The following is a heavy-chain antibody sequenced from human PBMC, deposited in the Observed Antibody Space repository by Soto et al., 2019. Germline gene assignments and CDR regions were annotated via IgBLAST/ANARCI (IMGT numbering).Heavy chain of an antibody. J-gene: IGHJ4*02. D-gene: IGHD2-2*01. CDR2: FDPEDGEA. CDR3: ATQKDCSSTSCYYFDY. CDR1: GYTLTELS. Sequence: ASVKVSCKVSGYTLTELSMHWVRQAPGKGLEWMGGFDPEDGEAIYAQKFQGRVTMTEDTSTDTAYMELSSLRSEDTAVYYCATQKDCSSTSCYYFDYRGQGTLVTVSS. V-gene: IGHV1-24*01.